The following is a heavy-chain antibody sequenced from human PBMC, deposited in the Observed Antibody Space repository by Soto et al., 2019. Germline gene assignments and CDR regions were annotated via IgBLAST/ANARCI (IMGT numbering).Heavy chain of an antibody. CDR2: INHTGVT. J-gene: IGHJ5*02. CDR1: GGSFSTYL. V-gene: IGHV4-34*01. D-gene: IGHD2-15*01. Sequence: PSETLSLTCAVYGGSFSTYLWTWIRQPPGKGLEWVGEINHTGVTNYNPSLKSRVTISVDTSKNQFSLNLNSVTAADTGVYYCARQCRGVTCHWFVPWGQGTLITSPQ. CDR3: ARQCRGVTCHWFVP.